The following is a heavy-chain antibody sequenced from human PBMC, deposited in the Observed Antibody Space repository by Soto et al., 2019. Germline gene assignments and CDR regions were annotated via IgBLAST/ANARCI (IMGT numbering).Heavy chain of an antibody. D-gene: IGHD4-17*01. J-gene: IGHJ4*02. CDR1: GGSISSGGYS. CDR3: ARGMTTVTTLDY. V-gene: IGHV4-30-2*01. CDR2: IYHSGST. Sequence: QLQLQEFGAGLVKPSQTLSLTCAVSGGSISSGGYSWSWIRRPPGKGLEWIGYIYHSGSTYYNPSLKSRVTISLDRSKKQFSLKLSSVTAAETAVYYCARGMTTVTTLDYWGQGTLVTVSS.